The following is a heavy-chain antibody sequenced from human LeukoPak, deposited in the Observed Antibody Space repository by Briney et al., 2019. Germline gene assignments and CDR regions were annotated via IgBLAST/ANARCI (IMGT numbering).Heavy chain of an antibody. V-gene: IGHV1-18*01. CDR1: GYTFTSYG. J-gene: IGHJ1*01. D-gene: IGHD3-3*01. CDR2: ISAYNGNT. Sequence: ASVKVSCKASGYTFTSYGISWVRQAPGQGLEWMGWISAYNGNTNYEQKLQGRVTMTTDTSTSTAYLELRSLRSDDTAVYYCARDGGTIFGMVIIGYFQHWGQGTLVTVSS. CDR3: ARDGGTIFGMVIIGYFQH.